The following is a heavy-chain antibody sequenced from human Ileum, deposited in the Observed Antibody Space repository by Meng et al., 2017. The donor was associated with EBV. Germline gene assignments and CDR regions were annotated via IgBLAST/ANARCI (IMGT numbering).Heavy chain of an antibody. D-gene: IGHD2-15*01. CDR2: IYYSGST. V-gene: IGHV4-59*08. J-gene: IGHJ4*02. CDR3: ARGGWSLDY. Sequence: QGQQQEPGPGLVKPSKTLSLTCTVSGGSISIYYWSWIRQPPGKGLEWIGYIYYSGSTNYNPSLKSRVTISVDTSKNQFSLNLSSVTAADTAVYYCARGGWSLDYWGQGTLVTVSS. CDR1: GGSISIYY.